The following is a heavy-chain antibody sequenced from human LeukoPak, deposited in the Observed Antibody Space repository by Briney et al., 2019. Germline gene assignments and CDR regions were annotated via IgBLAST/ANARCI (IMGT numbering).Heavy chain of an antibody. J-gene: IGHJ4*02. D-gene: IGHD3-10*01. V-gene: IGHV4-34*01. CDR3: ARDAISMVANAQTFDY. CDR1: TVSFSGYC. CDR2: INHSGST. Sequence: SETLSLTCAGYTVSFSGYCWSWIRHPPGKGLEWIGEINHSGSTNYNPSLMCRVTIPVDKSKNQFSLKLSSVTAANTAVYYCARDAISMVANAQTFDYWGQGTLVTVSS.